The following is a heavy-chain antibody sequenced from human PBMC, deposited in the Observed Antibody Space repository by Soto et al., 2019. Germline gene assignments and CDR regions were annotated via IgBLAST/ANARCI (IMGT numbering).Heavy chain of an antibody. J-gene: IGHJ4*02. V-gene: IGHV2-26*01. D-gene: IGHD6-13*01. CDR1: GFSLNNTRLG. CDR3: ARIQEMYSSSWYYFDY. CDR2: IFSNDEK. Sequence: SGPTLVNPTETLTLTCTVSGFSLNNTRLGVSWIRQPPGKALQWLAHIFSNDEKSYRTSLKSRLTISKDTSKSQVVLTMTNMDPVDTATYYCARIQEMYSSSWYYFDYWGQGTLVTVSS.